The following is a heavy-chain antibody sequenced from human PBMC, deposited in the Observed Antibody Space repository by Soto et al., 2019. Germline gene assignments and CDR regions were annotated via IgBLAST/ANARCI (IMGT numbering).Heavy chain of an antibody. CDR3: AKRGGYYYYFDY. V-gene: IGHV3-23*01. CDR1: GFTFSSYA. Sequence: EVQLLDSGGGLVQPGGSLRLSCAASGFTFSSYAMSWVRQAPGKGLEWVSAISGSDSSTYYADSVKGRFTISRDNSKNTLYLQMNSLRVEDTAVYYCAKRGGYYYYFDYWGQGTLVTVSS. D-gene: IGHD3-22*01. CDR2: ISGSDSST. J-gene: IGHJ4*02.